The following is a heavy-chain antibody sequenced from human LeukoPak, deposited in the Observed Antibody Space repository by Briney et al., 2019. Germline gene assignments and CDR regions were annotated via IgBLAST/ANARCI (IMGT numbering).Heavy chain of an antibody. V-gene: IGHV4-34*01. CDR1: GGSFSGYY. CDR3: ARGRLRITILDYMDV. D-gene: IGHD3-3*01. CDR2: INHSGST. J-gene: IGHJ6*03. Sequence: SETLSLTCAVYGGSFSGYYWSWIRQPPGKGLEWIGEINHSGSTNYNPSLKSRLTISVDTSKNQFSLKLSSVTAADTAVYYCARGRLRITILDYMDVWGKGTTVTVSS.